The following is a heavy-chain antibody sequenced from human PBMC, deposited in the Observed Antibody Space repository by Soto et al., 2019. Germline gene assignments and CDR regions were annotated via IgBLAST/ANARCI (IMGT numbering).Heavy chain of an antibody. D-gene: IGHD5-18*01. J-gene: IGHJ4*02. Sequence: PGGSLRLSCAASGFTFGASALRRVLQASGKGLEWLGRIGSRGESYATTYDVSVKGRFTISRDDSKKTAYLQMNSLKTEDTALYYCSHGYVQYFESWGQGTLVTVSS. CDR3: SHGYVQYFES. CDR2: IGSRGESYAT. V-gene: IGHV3-73*01. CDR1: GFTFGASA.